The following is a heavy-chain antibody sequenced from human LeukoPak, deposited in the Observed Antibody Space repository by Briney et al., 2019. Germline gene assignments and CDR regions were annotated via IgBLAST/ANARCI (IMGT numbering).Heavy chain of an antibody. D-gene: IGHD5-12*01. CDR1: GGSISGYY. Sequence: SETLSLTCTVSGGSISGYYWSWIRQPPGKGLEWIGYIYDNGNTDYNPSLKSRVTISVDTSKSQFSLKLDSVTAADTAVYYCARGGYSGYDWSRFDYWGQGTLVTVSS. V-gene: IGHV4-4*09. CDR3: ARGGYSGYDWSRFDY. CDR2: IYDNGNT. J-gene: IGHJ4*02.